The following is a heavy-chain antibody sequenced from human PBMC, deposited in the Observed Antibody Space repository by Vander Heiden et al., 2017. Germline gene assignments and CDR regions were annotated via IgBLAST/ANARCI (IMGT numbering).Heavy chain of an antibody. CDR3: ARQNWDYGDRFDY. D-gene: IGHD4-17*01. CDR2: ISGVNATA. J-gene: IGHJ4*02. Sequence: EVQLLESGGGLVQPGGSLRLSCAASGFTFTDYAMSWVRQAPGKGLEWVSTISGVNATAHYEDSLKGRFTISRDNSKNTLYLQMNSLRAVDTAVYYCARQNWDYGDRFDYWGQGALVTVSS. V-gene: IGHV3-23*01. CDR1: GFTFTDYA.